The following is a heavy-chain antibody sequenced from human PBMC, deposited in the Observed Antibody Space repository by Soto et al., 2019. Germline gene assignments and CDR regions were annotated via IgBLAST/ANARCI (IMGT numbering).Heavy chain of an antibody. CDR3: ANEGGSYRGGSFDY. V-gene: IGHV3-23*01. CDR2: ISGRGGNT. Sequence: EVQLLESGGGLVQPGGSLRLSCAASGFTFSSYAMSWVRQAPGKGLEWVSAISGRGGNTYYADSVKGPFTISGDNSKNPLYLQITSLRAEDTAVYYCANEGGSYRGGSFDYWGQGTLVTVSS. CDR1: GFTFSSYA. J-gene: IGHJ4*02. D-gene: IGHD3-16*02.